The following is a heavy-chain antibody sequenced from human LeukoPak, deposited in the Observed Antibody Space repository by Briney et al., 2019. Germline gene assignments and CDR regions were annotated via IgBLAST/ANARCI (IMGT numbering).Heavy chain of an antibody. CDR3: AREGPAATRKTYGMDV. Sequence: PGGSLRLSCAASGFTFSSYAMSWVRQAPGKGLEWVSAISGSGGSTYYADSVKGRFTISRDNSKNTLYLQMNSLRAEDTAVYYCAREGPAATRKTYGMDVWGKGTTVTVSS. CDR2: ISGSGGST. J-gene: IGHJ6*04. CDR1: GFTFSSYA. V-gene: IGHV3-23*01. D-gene: IGHD2-2*01.